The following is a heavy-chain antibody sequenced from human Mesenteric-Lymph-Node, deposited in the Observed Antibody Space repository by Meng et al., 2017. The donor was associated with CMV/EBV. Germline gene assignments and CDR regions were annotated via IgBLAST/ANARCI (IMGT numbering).Heavy chain of an antibody. Sequence: GSLRLSCAVSGGSVNSGDYYWSWIRQPPGKGLEWIGYINYSGSTNYNPSLKSRVTISVDTSMNQFSLKMNSVTAADTAVYFCVRGVSPAEWPLEKWGQGTLVTVSS. J-gene: IGHJ4*02. CDR2: INYSGST. D-gene: IGHD3-3*01. CDR1: GGSVNSGDYY. V-gene: IGHV4-61*08. CDR3: VRGVSPAEWPLEK.